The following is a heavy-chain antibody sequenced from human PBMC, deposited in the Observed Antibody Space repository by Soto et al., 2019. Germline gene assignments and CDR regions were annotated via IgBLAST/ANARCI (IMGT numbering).Heavy chain of an antibody. J-gene: IGHJ4*02. V-gene: IGHV3-15*01. Sequence: EVQLVESGGGLVQPGGSLRLSCAASGFTFSNAWMSWVRQAPGKGLEWVGRIKSKTDGGTTDNAAPVKGRFTISRDDSKNTLYLQMNSLKTENTAVYYCTTDRDGYNFVYFDYWGQGTLVTVSS. D-gene: IGHD5-12*01. CDR1: GFTFSNAW. CDR3: TTDRDGYNFVYFDY. CDR2: IKSKTDGGTT.